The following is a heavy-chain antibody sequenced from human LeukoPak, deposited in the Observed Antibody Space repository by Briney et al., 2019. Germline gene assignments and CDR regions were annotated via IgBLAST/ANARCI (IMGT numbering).Heavy chain of an antibody. CDR3: AASGITGTTVRY. Sequence: GGSLRLPCAASGFTFSSYAMHWVRQAPGKGLEWVAVISYDGSNKYYADSVKGRFTISRDNSKNTLYLQMNSLRAEDTAVYFCAASGITGTTVRYWGQGTLVTVSS. CDR1: GFTFSSYA. V-gene: IGHV3-30-3*01. CDR2: ISYDGSNK. J-gene: IGHJ4*02. D-gene: IGHD1-7*01.